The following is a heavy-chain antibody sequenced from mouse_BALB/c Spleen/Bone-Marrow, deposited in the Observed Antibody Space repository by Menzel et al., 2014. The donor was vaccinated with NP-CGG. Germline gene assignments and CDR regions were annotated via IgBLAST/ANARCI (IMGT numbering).Heavy chain of an antibody. D-gene: IGHD2-4*01. V-gene: IGHV5-17*02. J-gene: IGHJ4*01. CDR2: ISSGSSTI. CDR1: GFTFSSFG. CDR3: AISTMITTGYYYAMDY. Sequence: EVKLVESGGGLVQPGGSRKVSCAASGFTFSSFGMHWVRQAPEKGLEWVAYISSGSSTIYYADTVKGRFTISRDNPKNTLFLQMTSLRSEDTAMYYCAISTMITTGYYYAMDYWGQGTSVTVSS.